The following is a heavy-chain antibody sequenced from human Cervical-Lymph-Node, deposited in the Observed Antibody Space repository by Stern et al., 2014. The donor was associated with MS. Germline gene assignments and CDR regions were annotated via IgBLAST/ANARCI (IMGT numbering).Heavy chain of an antibody. V-gene: IGHV1-24*01. CDR2: FDPEDGET. CDR1: GYTLSELS. J-gene: IGHJ4*02. CDR3: ATGNYFGSGTYSLYYFDY. Sequence: QVQLVQSGAEVKKPGASVKVSCKVSGYTLSELSVHWVRQAPGKGLECMWGFDPEDGETIYAQNFQGRVTMTEDTSTDTAYMELSSLTSEDTAVYYCATGNYFGSGTYSLYYFDYWGQGTLVTVSS. D-gene: IGHD3-10*01.